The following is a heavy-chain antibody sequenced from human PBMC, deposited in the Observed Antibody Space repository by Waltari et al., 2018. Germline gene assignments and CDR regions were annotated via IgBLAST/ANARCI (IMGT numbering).Heavy chain of an antibody. J-gene: IGHJ6*03. D-gene: IGHD3-9*01. Sequence: QVQLQESGPGLVKPSEILSLTCTVSGGSISSYYWSWIRQTAGKGLEWIGRIYTSGSTNYNPSLKSRVTMSVDTSKNQFSLKLSSVTAADTAVYYCARGYDILTGYYKDYYYYYMDVWGKGTTVTVSS. CDR3: ARGYDILTGYYKDYYYYYMDV. V-gene: IGHV4-4*07. CDR1: GGSISSYY. CDR2: IYTSGST.